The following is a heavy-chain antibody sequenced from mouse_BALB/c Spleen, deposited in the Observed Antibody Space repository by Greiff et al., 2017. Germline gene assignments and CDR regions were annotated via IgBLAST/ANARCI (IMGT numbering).Heavy chain of an antibody. CDR2: ISSGSSTI. D-gene: IGHD1-1*01. J-gene: IGHJ3*01. Sequence: EVKLMESGGGLVQPGGSRKLSCAASGFTFSSFGMHWVRQAPEKGLEWVAYISSGSSTIYYADTVKGRFTISRDNPKNTLFLQMTSLRSEDTAMYYCARDYGSSQFAYWGQGTLVTVSA. CDR3: ARDYGSSQFAY. CDR1: GFTFSSFG. V-gene: IGHV5-17*02.